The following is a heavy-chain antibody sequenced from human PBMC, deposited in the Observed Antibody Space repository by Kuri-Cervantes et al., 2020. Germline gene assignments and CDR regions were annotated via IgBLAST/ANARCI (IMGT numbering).Heavy chain of an antibody. D-gene: IGHD3-22*01. CDR1: GGSISSGDYY. Sequence: CTVSGGSISSGDYYWSWIRQPPGKGLEWIGYIYYSGSTYYNPSLKSRVTISVDTSKNQFSLKLSSVTAADTAVYYCARISYYDSSGYLDWGQGTLVTVSS. CDR2: IYYSGST. V-gene: IGHV4-30-4*01. J-gene: IGHJ4*02. CDR3: ARISYYDSSGYLD.